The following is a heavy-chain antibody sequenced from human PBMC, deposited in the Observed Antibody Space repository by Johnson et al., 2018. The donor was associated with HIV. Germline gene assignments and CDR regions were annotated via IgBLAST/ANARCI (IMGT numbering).Heavy chain of an antibody. CDR1: GFTFSSYG. J-gene: IGHJ3*02. CDR3: AKAGVYDSSGLNDAFDI. V-gene: IGHV3-NL1*01. D-gene: IGHD3-22*01. CDR2: ISGSGGST. Sequence: QVQLVESGGGVVQPGRSLRLSCAASGFTFSSYGMHWVRQAPGKGLEWVSAISGSGGSTYYADSVKGRFTISRDNSKNTLYLQMNSLRAEDTAVYYCAKAGVYDSSGLNDAFDIWGQGTMVTVSS.